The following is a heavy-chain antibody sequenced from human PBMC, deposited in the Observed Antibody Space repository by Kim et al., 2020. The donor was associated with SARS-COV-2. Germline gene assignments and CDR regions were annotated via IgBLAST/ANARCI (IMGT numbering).Heavy chain of an antibody. Sequence: SQTLSLTCAISGDSVSSNSAAWNWIRQSPSRGLEWLGRTYYRSKWYNDYAVSVKSRITINPDTSKNQFSLQLNSVTPEDTAVYYCAREEGGYCSSTSCYTNFDYWGQGTLVTVSS. CDR1: GDSVSSNSAA. CDR2: TYYRSKWYN. J-gene: IGHJ4*02. D-gene: IGHD2-2*02. V-gene: IGHV6-1*01. CDR3: AREEGGYCSSTSCYTNFDY.